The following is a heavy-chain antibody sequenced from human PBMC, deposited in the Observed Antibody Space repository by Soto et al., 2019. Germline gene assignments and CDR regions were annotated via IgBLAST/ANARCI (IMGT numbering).Heavy chain of an antibody. J-gene: IGHJ5*01. V-gene: IGHV3-33*01. D-gene: IGHD5-18*01. CDR3: AREKVDSAMIGWFDS. Sequence: QVQLLESGGGVVQPGRSLRLSCAASGFTFSNYGMHWVRQAPGKGLEWVAVIWYDGSTKYYADSVKGRFTISRDNSKNALYLQMNSLRAEDTAMYYCAREKVDSAMIGWFDSWGQGTLVTVSS. CDR1: GFTFSNYG. CDR2: IWYDGSTK.